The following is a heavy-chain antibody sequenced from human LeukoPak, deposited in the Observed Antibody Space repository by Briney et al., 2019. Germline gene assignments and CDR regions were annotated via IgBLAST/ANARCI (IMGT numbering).Heavy chain of an antibody. V-gene: IGHV4-59*01. D-gene: IGHD3-22*01. CDR1: GGSISSYY. J-gene: IGHJ3*02. CDR2: LFNSGST. CDR3: ARDRSTRGYYAFDI. Sequence: SETLSLTCTVSGGSISSYYWSWIRQPPGKGLEWIGYLFNSGSTNYNPSLKSRVTISVDTSKNQFSLKLSSVTAADTAVYYCARDRSTRGYYAFDIWGQGTMVTVSS.